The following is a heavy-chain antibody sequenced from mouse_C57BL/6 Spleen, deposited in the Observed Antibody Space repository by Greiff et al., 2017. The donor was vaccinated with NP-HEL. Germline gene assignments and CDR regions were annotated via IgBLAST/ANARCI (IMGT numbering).Heavy chain of an antibody. J-gene: IGHJ2*01. D-gene: IGHD1-1*01. CDR2: IRNNANNHAT. V-gene: IGHV6-6*01. CDR1: GFTFSDSW. Sequence: EVKLMESGGGLVQPGGSMKLSCAASGFTFSDSWIDWVRQSPEKGLEWVAEIRNNANNHATYYAESVKGMFTISTEESKNTVYLQMSSLRAEDTAIYYGTRRGSTVVAYFDDWGQGTTLTVSS. CDR3: TRRGSTVVAYFDD.